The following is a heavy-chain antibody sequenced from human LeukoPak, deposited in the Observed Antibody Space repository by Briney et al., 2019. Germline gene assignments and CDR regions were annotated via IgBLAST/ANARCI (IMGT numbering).Heavy chain of an antibody. Sequence: SETLSLTCTVSGGSISSYYWSWIRQPPGKGLEWIGYIYYSGSTNYNPSLKSRVTISADTSKNQFSLKLSSVTAADTAVYYCARDLSRWGQGTLVTVSS. CDR2: IYYSGST. CDR3: ARDLSR. CDR1: GGSISSYY. J-gene: IGHJ4*02. V-gene: IGHV4-59*01.